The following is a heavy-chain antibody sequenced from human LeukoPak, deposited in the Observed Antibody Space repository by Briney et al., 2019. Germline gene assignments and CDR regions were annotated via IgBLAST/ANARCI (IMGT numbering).Heavy chain of an antibody. CDR2: IRYDGSNK. D-gene: IGHD1-14*01. CDR3: AKDRDLTGPYYFDY. J-gene: IGHJ4*02. CDR1: GFTFSSYG. V-gene: IGHV3-30*02. Sequence: QTGGSLRLSCAASGFTFSSYGMHWVRQAPGKGLEWVAFIRYDGSNKYYADSVKGRFTISRDNSKNTLYLQMNSLRAEDTAVYYCAKDRDLTGPYYFDYWGQGTLVTVSS.